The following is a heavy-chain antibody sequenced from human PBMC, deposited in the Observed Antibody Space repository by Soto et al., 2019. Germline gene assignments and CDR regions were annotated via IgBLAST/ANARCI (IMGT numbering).Heavy chain of an antibody. Sequence: ASVRVSCKASGYTFTDFYVHWVRQAPGQGLEWMGWINPHSGATNSAQKFQGRLTMTRDTSISTAYMEVSGLTSDDTAFYFCARDSIEATAFPTTTLDYWGPGTLVTVSS. J-gene: IGHJ4*02. V-gene: IGHV1-2*02. CDR1: GYTFTDFY. CDR2: INPHSGAT. CDR3: ARDSIEATAFPTTTLDY. D-gene: IGHD3-3*02.